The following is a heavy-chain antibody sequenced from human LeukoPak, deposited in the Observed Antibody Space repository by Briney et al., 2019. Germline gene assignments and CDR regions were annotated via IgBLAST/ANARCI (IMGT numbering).Heavy chain of an antibody. CDR3: AGVSSGYYY. Sequence: GGSLRLSCAAPGFTFSNYGMSGVRHAPGKGLEGGSTISGNGITTYYADSVKGRFTISRDNPKNTAYLQMNSLRAEDTDVYYCAGVSSGYYYWGQGTLVTVCS. CDR1: GFTFSNYG. V-gene: IGHV3-23*01. CDR2: ISGNGITT. J-gene: IGHJ4*02. D-gene: IGHD3-22*01.